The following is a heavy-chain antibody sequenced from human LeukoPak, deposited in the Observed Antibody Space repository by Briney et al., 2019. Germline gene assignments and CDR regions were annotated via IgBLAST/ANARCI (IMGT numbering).Heavy chain of an antibody. V-gene: IGHV3-48*04. D-gene: IGHD3-3*01. CDR2: ISSSSTNI. CDR3: ARERNNKLRPSYFMDV. Sequence: PGGSLRLSCAASGFIFSTYNMNWVRQAPGKGLEWVSYISSSSTNIFYADSVKGRFTISRDNAKNSLYLQMNSLRAEATAVYYCARERNNKLRPSYFMDVWGKGTTVTVSS. CDR1: GFIFSTYN. J-gene: IGHJ6*03.